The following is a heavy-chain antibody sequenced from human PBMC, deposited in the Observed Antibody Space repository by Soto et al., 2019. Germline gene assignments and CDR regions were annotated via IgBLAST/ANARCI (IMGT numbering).Heavy chain of an antibody. V-gene: IGHV3-49*03. D-gene: IGHD5-18*01. Sequence: GGSLRLSCTASGFTFGDYAMSWFRQAPGKGLEWVGFIRSKAYGGTTEYAASVKGRFTISRDDSKSIAYLQMNSLKTEDTAVYYCTRDSPDTAMAAIDYWGQGTLVTVSS. CDR1: GFTFGDYA. J-gene: IGHJ4*02. CDR3: TRDSPDTAMAAIDY. CDR2: IRSKAYGGTT.